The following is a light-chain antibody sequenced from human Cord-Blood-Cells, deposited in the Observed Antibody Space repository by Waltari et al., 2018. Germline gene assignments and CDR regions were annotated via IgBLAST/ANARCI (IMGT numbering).Light chain of an antibody. CDR1: SSDVGGYNY. CDR3: SSYTSSSTWV. CDR2: DVS. J-gene: IGLJ3*02. Sequence: ALTQPPSVSGSRGQSITISCTGTSSDVGGYNYVSWYQQPPGKSPKLMIYDVSNRPSGVSNRFSGSKSCNTASLTSSGLQDEDEADYYCSSYTSSSTWVFGGGTRLTVL. V-gene: IGLV2-14*03.